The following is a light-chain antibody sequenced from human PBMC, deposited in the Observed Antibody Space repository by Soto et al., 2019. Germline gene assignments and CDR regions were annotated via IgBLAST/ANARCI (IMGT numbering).Light chain of an antibody. Sequence: EILLTQSPDTLSLSPWERATLSCRASQSVSSNLAWYQQKPGQAPRLLIYGASTRATGIPARFSGSGSGTDFTLTISDVQPEDFALYYCHQRQSWPRTFGQGTKVDIK. V-gene: IGKV3-11*01. J-gene: IGKJ1*01. CDR2: GAS. CDR3: HQRQSWPRT. CDR1: QSVSSN.